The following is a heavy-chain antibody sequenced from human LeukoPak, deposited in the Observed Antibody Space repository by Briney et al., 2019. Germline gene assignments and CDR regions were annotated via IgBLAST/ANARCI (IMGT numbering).Heavy chain of an antibody. Sequence: SETLSLTCTVSGGSISSGDYYWSWIRQPPGKGLEWIGYIYYSGSTYYNPSLKSRVTISVDTSKNQFSLKLSSVTAADTAVYYCARVGYGSGSYYPGYWGQGTLVTVSS. D-gene: IGHD3-10*01. CDR3: ARVGYGSGSYYPGY. CDR1: GGSISSGDYY. V-gene: IGHV4-30-4*01. J-gene: IGHJ4*02. CDR2: IYYSGST.